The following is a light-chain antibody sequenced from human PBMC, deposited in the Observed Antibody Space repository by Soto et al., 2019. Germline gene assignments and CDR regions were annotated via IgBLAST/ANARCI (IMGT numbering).Light chain of an antibody. CDR1: QSVRSY. V-gene: IGKV3D-15*01. CDR3: QQYSKLTLT. Sequence: EIVMTQSPATLSVSPGERATLSCRASQSVRSYLAWYPQKPGQAPRILIYGASTGATGIPARVSGSGAGTEFILTISSLQSEDFAVYYYQQYSKLTLTFGGGTKVDIK. J-gene: IGKJ4*01. CDR2: GAS.